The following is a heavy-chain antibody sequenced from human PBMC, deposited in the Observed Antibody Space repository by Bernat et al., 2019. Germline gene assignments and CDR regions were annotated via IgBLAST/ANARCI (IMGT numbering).Heavy chain of an antibody. V-gene: IGHV3-21*01. CDR3: AREFWAWELEYYYGMDV. Sequence: EVQLVESGGGLVKPGGSLRLSCAASGFTFSSYSMNWVRQAPGKGLEWVSSISSSSSYIYYADSVKGRFTISRDNAKNSLYLQMNSLRAEDTAVYYCAREFWAWELEYYYGMDVWGQGTTVTVSS. CDR1: GFTFSSYS. J-gene: IGHJ6*02. CDR2: ISSSSSYI. D-gene: IGHD1-26*01.